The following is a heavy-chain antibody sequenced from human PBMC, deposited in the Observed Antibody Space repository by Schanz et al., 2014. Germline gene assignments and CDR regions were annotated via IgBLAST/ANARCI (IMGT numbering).Heavy chain of an antibody. Sequence: QVQLVQSGPEVKKPGASVRLSCKASGYNFNRHDISWVRQAPGQGLEWMGWISAYNGNMNYAPKFQGRVTMTTDTSTSTAYMELRSLRSDDTAVYYCARNIIATARAYDIWGQGTMVTVSS. J-gene: IGHJ3*02. D-gene: IGHD6-13*01. CDR3: ARNIIATARAYDI. V-gene: IGHV1-18*04. CDR1: GYNFNRHD. CDR2: ISAYNGNM.